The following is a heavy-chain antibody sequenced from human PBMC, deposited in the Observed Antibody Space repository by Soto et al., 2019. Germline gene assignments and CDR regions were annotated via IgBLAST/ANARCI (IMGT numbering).Heavy chain of an antibody. Sequence: EVQLLESGGGLVQPGGSLRLSCAASGFPFSSRAMSLVRQAPGKGLEWVSAISGSGTRTYYADSVKGRFTISRDTSKNTLYLQMNSLRADDTAVYYCAEWARYCSGADCRAWGQGTLVTVSS. CDR2: ISGSGTRT. CDR1: GFPFSSRA. V-gene: IGHV3-23*01. J-gene: IGHJ5*02. D-gene: IGHD2-15*01. CDR3: AEWARYCSGADCRA.